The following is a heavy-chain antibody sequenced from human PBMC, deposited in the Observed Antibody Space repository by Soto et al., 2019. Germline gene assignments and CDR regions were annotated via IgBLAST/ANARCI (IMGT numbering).Heavy chain of an antibody. Sequence: GASVKVSCKASGYTFTGYYMHWVRQAPGQGLEWMGWINPNSGGTNYAQKFQGRVTMTRDTSISTAYMELSRLRSDDTAVYYCARVGLEQQPAWKYWGQGTLVTVSS. CDR1: GYTFTGYY. V-gene: IGHV1-2*02. CDR3: ARVGLEQQPAWKY. J-gene: IGHJ4*02. CDR2: INPNSGGT. D-gene: IGHD6-13*01.